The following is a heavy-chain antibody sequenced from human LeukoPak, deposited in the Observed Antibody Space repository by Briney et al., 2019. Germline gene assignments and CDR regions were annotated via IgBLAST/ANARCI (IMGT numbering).Heavy chain of an antibody. CDR3: ARDRYCSSTSCYRGRFDP. D-gene: IGHD2-2*01. J-gene: IGHJ5*02. V-gene: IGHV1-18*04. CDR2: ISACNGNT. Sequence: APVKVSCKASGYTLTSYGISWVRQAPGQGLEWMGWISACNGNTNYAQKLQGRVTMTTDTSTSTAYMELRSLRSDDTAVYYCARDRYCSSTSCYRGRFDPWGQGTLVTVSS. CDR1: GYTLTSYG.